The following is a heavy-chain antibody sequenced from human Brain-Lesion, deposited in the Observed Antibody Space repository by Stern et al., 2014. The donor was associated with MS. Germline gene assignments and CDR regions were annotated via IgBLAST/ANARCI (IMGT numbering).Heavy chain of an antibody. D-gene: IGHD3-10*01. CDR3: AKVWLGELPENPFDY. Sequence: QVQLVESGPGLVKPSETLSLTCTVSGGSISSNSYYWGWIRQPPGKGLEWIGSIYYRGSTYYNPSLKSRVTLSKDTSKNQFSLNLNSVTAADTAVYFCAKVWLGELPENPFDYWGQGTLVTVSS. CDR2: IYYRGST. V-gene: IGHV4-39*01. J-gene: IGHJ4*02. CDR1: GGSISSNSYY.